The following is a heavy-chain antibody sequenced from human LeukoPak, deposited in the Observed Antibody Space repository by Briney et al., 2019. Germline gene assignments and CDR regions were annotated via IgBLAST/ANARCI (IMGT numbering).Heavy chain of an antibody. CDR2: IYYSGST. CDR1: GGSISSSSYY. Sequence: SETLSLACTVSGGSISSSSYYWGWIRQPPGKGLEWIGSIYYSGSTYYNPSLKSRVTISVDTSKNQFSLKLSSVTAADTAVYYCARQESYYSGSFQGNWFDPWGQGTLVTVSS. V-gene: IGHV4-39*01. J-gene: IGHJ5*02. CDR3: ARQESYYSGSFQGNWFDP. D-gene: IGHD1-26*01.